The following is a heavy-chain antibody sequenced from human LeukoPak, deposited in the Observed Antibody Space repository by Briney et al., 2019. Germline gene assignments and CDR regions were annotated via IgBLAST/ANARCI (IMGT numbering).Heavy chain of an antibody. CDR1: GFTVSSNY. J-gene: IGHJ4*02. CDR3: AKDLALGLAPDY. CDR2: ISGSGGST. V-gene: IGHV3-23*01. D-gene: IGHD6-19*01. Sequence: PGGSLRLSCAASGFTVSSNYMSWVRQAPGKGLEWVSAISGSGGSTYYADSVKGRFTISRDNSKNTLYLQMNSLRAEDTAVYYCAKDLALGLAPDYWGQGTLVTVSS.